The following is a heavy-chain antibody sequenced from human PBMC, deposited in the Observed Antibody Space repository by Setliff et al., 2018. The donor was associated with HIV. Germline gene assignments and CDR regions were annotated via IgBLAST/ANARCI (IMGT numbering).Heavy chain of an antibody. Sequence: PGGSLRLSCAASGFTVSSDYMNWVRQAPGKGLEWVSVIHSGGSTFYADSVKGRFTISRDNSKNTVYLQMNSLRAEDTAVYYCARDLSPPNSGIYFALDIWGQGTMVTVSS. CDR3: ARDLSPPNSGIYFALDI. J-gene: IGHJ3*02. CDR1: GFTVSSDY. V-gene: IGHV3-66*01. D-gene: IGHD3-10*01. CDR2: IHSGGST.